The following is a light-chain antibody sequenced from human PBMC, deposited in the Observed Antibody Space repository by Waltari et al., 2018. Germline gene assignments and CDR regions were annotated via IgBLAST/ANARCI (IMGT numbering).Light chain of an antibody. CDR3: CSYAGSSTHVV. CDR1: SSDVGSYNL. Sequence: QSALTQPASVSGSPGQSITISCTGTSSDVGSYNLVSWYQQHPGNAPKLMIYEVSKRPSGVSNRFSGSKSGNTASLTISGLQAEDEADYYCCSYAGSSTHVVFGGGTKLTVL. CDR2: EVS. V-gene: IGLV2-23*02. J-gene: IGLJ2*01.